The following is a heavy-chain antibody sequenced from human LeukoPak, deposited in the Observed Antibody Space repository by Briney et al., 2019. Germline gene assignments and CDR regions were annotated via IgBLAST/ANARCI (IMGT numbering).Heavy chain of an antibody. CDR1: GGSFSGYY. CDR2: INHSGST. V-gene: IGHV4-34*01. CDR3: ARGYYDFWSGYPWFDP. J-gene: IGHJ5*02. Sequence: SETLSLTCAVYGGSFSGYYWSWIRQPPGEGLEWIGEINHSGSTNYNPSLKSRVTISVDTSKNQFSLKLSSVTAADTAVYYCARGYYDFWSGYPWFDPWGQGTLVTVSS. D-gene: IGHD3-3*01.